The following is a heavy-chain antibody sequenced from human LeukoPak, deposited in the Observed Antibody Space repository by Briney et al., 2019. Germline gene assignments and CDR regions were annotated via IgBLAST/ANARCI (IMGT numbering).Heavy chain of an antibody. J-gene: IGHJ4*02. CDR2: ISGGGSNT. Sequence: GGSLRLSCAASGFTFSSSAMSWVRQAPGKGLEWVSSISGGGSNTNHADSVKGRFTISRDNAKNTLYLQMNSLRAEDTAVYYCARGPTTYFDCWGQGTLVTVSS. D-gene: IGHD1-1*01. CDR3: ARGPTTYFDC. V-gene: IGHV3-23*01. CDR1: GFTFSSSA.